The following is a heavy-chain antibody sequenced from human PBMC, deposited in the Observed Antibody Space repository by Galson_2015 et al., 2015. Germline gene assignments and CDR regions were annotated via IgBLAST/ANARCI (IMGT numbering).Heavy chain of an antibody. V-gene: IGHV6-1*01. Sequence: CAISGDSVSSNSAAWNWIRQSPSRGLERLGRTYYRSKWYNDYAVSVKSQITINPDTSKNQFSLQLNSVTPEDTAVCYCARAPYYDFWSGPQGGMDVWGQGTTVTVSS. CDR3: ARAPYYDFWSGPQGGMDV. J-gene: IGHJ6*02. D-gene: IGHD3-3*01. CDR1: GDSVSSNSAA. CDR2: TYYRSKWYN.